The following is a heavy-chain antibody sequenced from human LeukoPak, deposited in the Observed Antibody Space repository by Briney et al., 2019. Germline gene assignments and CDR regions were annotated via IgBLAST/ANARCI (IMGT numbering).Heavy chain of an antibody. CDR3: ARDPRIAAASYFDY. V-gene: IGHV4-38-2*02. J-gene: IGHJ4*02. CDR1: GYSISSGSY. Sequence: SETLSLTCTISGYSISSGSYWGWIRQPPGKGLEWIGSIYHSGNTYYNPSLKSRVTISVDTSKNQFSLKLNSVSAADTAVYYCARDPRIAAASYFDYWGQGTPVTVSS. CDR2: IYHSGNT. D-gene: IGHD6-13*01.